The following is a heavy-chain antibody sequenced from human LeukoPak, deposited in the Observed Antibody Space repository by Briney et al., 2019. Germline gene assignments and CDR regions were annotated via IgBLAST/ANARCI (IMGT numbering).Heavy chain of an antibody. Sequence: GGSLRLSCAASGFTFHLYSMHWVRQPPGKGLEWVSLISWDGGITYYADSVRGRFTISRDNSKHSLSLEMNSLRTEDTALYYCAKDSNTGGYSFDSWGQGTLVTVSS. CDR2: ISWDGGIT. CDR1: GFTFHLYS. V-gene: IGHV3-43*01. CDR3: AKDSNTGGYSFDS. D-gene: IGHD5-12*01. J-gene: IGHJ4*02.